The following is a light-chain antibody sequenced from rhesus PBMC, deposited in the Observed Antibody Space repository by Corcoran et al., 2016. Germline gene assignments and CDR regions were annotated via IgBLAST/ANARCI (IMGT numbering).Light chain of an antibody. Sequence: DIQMTQSPSSLSASVGDRVTITCRASQGISNWLAWYQQKPGKAPKLLIYRASNLETEVPSRFSGSGSGTYFTLTISSLQPEDIATYYCQQHDNSPWTFGQGTKVEIK. CDR2: RAS. J-gene: IGKJ1*01. CDR3: QQHDNSPWT. CDR1: QGISNW. V-gene: IGKV1-69*01.